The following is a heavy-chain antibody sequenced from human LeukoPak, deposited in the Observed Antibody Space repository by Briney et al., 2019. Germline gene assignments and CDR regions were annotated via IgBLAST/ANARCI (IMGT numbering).Heavy chain of an antibody. CDR2: ISISTSYI. J-gene: IGHJ4*02. D-gene: IGHD3-10*01. V-gene: IGHV3-11*06. CDR1: GFTFSDYN. CDR3: ARERFHGSGAPKYDY. Sequence: GGSLRLSCAASGFTFSDYNMRWIRQAPGKGLEWVASISISTSYIDYADSVKGRFTISRDNAKNSLYLQMNSLRVDDTAVYYCARERFHGSGAPKYDYWGQGTLVTVSS.